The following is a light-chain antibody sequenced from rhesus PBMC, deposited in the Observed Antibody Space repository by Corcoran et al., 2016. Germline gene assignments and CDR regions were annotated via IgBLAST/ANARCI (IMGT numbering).Light chain of an antibody. CDR2: GST. CDR1: QSVSSY. J-gene: IGKJ2*01. V-gene: IGKV3-10*01. CDR3: YQHSSGYS. Sequence: QVILTQSPATLSLSPGERATLSCRASQSVSSYLAWYQQKPGQAPRLLSYGSTSRATGIPDRFSGRGSGTDFTLTIRSLEPEDVGVYHCYQHSSGYSFGQGTKVEIK.